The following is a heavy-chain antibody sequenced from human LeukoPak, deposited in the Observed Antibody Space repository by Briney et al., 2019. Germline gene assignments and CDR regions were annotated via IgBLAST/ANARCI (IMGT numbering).Heavy chain of an antibody. CDR2: IWYDGSNK. Sequence: PGRSLRLSCSASGFTFSSYGMHWVRQAPGKGLEWVAVIWYDGSNKYYADSVKGRFTISRDNSKNTLYLQMNSLRAEDTAVYYCAKDPGGVTATIDYWGQGTLVTVSS. V-gene: IGHV3-33*06. D-gene: IGHD2-21*02. CDR1: GFTFSSYG. CDR3: AKDPGGVTATIDY. J-gene: IGHJ4*02.